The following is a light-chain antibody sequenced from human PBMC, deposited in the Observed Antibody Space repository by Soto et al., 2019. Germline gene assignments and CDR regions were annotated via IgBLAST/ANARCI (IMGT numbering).Light chain of an antibody. Sequence: DIQMTQSPSSLSADIGDRVTVNCRASQRISSFVNWYQQKPGKAPKLLIFASNTLKSGVPSRFSGSGSGTDFTLTIDSLQAEDVAVYYCQQYYNTPKTFGQGTKVDIK. CDR3: QQYYNTPKT. V-gene: IGKV1-39*01. CDR2: ASN. J-gene: IGKJ1*01. CDR1: QRISSF.